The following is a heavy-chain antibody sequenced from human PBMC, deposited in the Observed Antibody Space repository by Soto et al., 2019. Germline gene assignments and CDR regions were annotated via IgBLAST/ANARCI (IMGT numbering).Heavy chain of an antibody. CDR3: ARPTYYYDSSRPPGY. V-gene: IGHV3-74*01. CDR2: IIGDGSDT. Sequence: PGGSLRLSCEASGIGFSSFWMHWVRQTPGKGLVWVSRIIGDGSDTRYADSVKGRFTVSRDNAKNSLYLQMNSLRVEDTAVYYCARPTYYYDSSRPPGYWGQGTPVTVSS. CDR1: GIGFSSFW. D-gene: IGHD3-22*01. J-gene: IGHJ4*02.